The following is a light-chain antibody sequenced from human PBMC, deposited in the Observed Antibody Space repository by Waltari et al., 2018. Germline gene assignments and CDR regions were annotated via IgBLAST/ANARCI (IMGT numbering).Light chain of an antibody. Sequence: DIQLTQSPSPLSASVGDRVTLTCRASQSIRSYMAWYQQKPGKAPKLLIHEASTLETGVPSTFSRSESGTEFTLTISSLQPVDVATYYCQQYSTNSLTFGGGTKVEIK. J-gene: IGKJ4*01. CDR3: QQYSTNSLT. CDR2: EAS. CDR1: QSIRSY. V-gene: IGKV1-5*03.